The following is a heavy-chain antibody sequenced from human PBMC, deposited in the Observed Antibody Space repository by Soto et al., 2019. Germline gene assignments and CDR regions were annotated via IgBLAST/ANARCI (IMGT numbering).Heavy chain of an antibody. J-gene: IGHJ3*02. CDR1: GFTFSSYA. Sequence: PGGSLRLSCGASGFTFSSYAMSWVRQAPGKGLEWVSAISGSGGSTYYADSVKGRFTISRDNSKNTLYLQMNSLRAEDTAVYYCAKGITMVRGVIITGAFDIWGQGTMVTVSS. CDR2: ISGSGGST. CDR3: AKGITMVRGVIITGAFDI. V-gene: IGHV3-23*01. D-gene: IGHD3-10*01.